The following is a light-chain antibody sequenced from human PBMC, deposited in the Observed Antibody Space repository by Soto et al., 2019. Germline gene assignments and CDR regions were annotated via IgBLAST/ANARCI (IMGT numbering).Light chain of an antibody. CDR3: QQYVSSGT. J-gene: IGKJ1*01. Sequence: EIGLTQSPGTLSLSPGERATLSCRASQSFSNNYLAWYQQKPGQAPRLLIYGASNRATGIPDRFSGSGSGTDFTLTISRLEPEDFAVYYCQQYVSSGTFGQGTKVDIK. CDR1: QSFSNNY. CDR2: GAS. V-gene: IGKV3-20*01.